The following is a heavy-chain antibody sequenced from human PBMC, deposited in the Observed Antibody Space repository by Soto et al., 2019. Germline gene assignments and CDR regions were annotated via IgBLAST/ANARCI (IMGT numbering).Heavy chain of an antibody. D-gene: IGHD1-7*01. V-gene: IGHV3-30*18. J-gene: IGHJ4*02. Sequence: PGGSLKLSCQDSGFNFDNYGMHWVRQAPGKGLEWVAVITYDGSNKYYADSVKGRFTISRDNSKNTLSLHLNTLKPEDTAVYHCAKDRVGGTFYTPLGFWGQGTLVTV. CDR2: ITYDGSNK. CDR3: AKDRVGGTFYTPLGF. CDR1: GFNFDNYG.